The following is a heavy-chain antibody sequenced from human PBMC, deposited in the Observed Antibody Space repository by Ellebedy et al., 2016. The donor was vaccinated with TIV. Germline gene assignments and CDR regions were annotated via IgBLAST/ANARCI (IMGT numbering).Heavy chain of an antibody. J-gene: IGHJ5*02. CDR1: GFTFSSSA. CDR2: ISYDVDFK. D-gene: IGHD6-13*01. CDR3: AGLPTVRIAREVGWFDA. V-gene: IGHV3-30-3*01. Sequence: GESLKISCAASGFTFSSSAMHSVRQAPGKGLEWVALISYDVDFKRYADSVKGRFTISRDNSKNTLYLQMNSLRPEDTAVYYCAGLPTVRIAREVGWFDAWGRGTLVTVSS.